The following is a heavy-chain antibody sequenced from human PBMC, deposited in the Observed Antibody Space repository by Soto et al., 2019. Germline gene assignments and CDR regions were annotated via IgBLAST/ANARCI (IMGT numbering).Heavy chain of an antibody. D-gene: IGHD6-19*01. CDR1: GDSVSSDSAA. Sequence: SQTLSLTCAISGDSVSSDSAAWNWIRQSPSRGLEWLGRTYYRSKWYNDYAVSVNGRITINPDTSKNRFSLQLNSVTPEDTAGYYCVRSRVFIAVAGMATYYYYYGMDVWGQGTTVTVSS. J-gene: IGHJ6*02. CDR3: VRSRVFIAVAGMATYYYYYGMDV. V-gene: IGHV6-1*01. CDR2: TYYRSKWYN.